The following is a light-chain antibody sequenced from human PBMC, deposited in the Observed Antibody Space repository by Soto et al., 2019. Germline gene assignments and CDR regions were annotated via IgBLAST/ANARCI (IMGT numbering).Light chain of an antibody. V-gene: IGKV1-5*03. CDR1: QSINSW. J-gene: IGKJ1*01. CDR2: KAS. CDR3: QQYSSFWT. Sequence: IQMTQSPSTLSASVGDRVSITCRASQSINSWLAWYQQKPGKAPRLLIYKASTLASGVPSRFSGSGAGTEFTLTISSLQPDDFATYYCQQYSSFWTFGQGTKVEI.